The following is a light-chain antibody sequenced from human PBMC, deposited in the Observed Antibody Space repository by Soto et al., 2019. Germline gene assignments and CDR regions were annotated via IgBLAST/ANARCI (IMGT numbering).Light chain of an antibody. CDR1: SSDVGAYDF. CDR2: EVS. Sequence: QSALTQPASVSGSPGQSITISCTGTSSDVGAYDFVSWYQQHPDKAPKLMIXEVSNRPSGVSNRFSGSKSVNTATLTISGXXXXXXADYYCSSYTSSSTRVFGTGTKLTVL. CDR3: SSYTSSSTRV. J-gene: IGLJ1*01. V-gene: IGLV2-14*03.